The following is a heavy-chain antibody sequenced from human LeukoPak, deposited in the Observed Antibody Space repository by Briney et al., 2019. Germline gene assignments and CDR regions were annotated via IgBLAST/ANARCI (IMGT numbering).Heavy chain of an antibody. CDR1: RFTLRTLE. CDR2: IWFDGSNK. D-gene: IGHD4/OR15-4a*01. CDR3: ECANYTGGWYSVDD. Sequence: GGSLRPPCAASRFTLRTLEMNAVRQAPGKGLEWVAVIWFDGSNKYYANSVEGRFTISRDNSKNTMYLQMNRLRAEDTAVYYCECANYTGGWYSVDDWGPGTMVTVSS. J-gene: IGHJ3*01. V-gene: IGHV3-33*01.